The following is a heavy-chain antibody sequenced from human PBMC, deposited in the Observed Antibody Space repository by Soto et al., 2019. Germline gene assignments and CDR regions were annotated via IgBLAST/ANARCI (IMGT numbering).Heavy chain of an antibody. CDR3: ARELNWNWFDP. D-gene: IGHD1-1*01. V-gene: IGHV4-39*07. CDR2: IYYSGST. J-gene: IGHJ5*02. CDR1: GGSISSSSYY. Sequence: SETLSLTCTVSGGSISSSSYYWGWIRQPPGKGLEWIGSIYYSGSTYYNPSLKSRVTISVDTSKNQFSLKLSSVTAADTAVYYCARELNWNWFDPWGQGTLVTVSS.